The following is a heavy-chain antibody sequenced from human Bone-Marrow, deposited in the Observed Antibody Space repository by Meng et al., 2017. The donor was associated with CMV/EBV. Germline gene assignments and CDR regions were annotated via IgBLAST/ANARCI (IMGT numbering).Heavy chain of an antibody. D-gene: IGHD3-16*01. CDR3: ARDTLNFDY. J-gene: IGHJ4*02. CDR1: GGTFSSYT. CDR2: IKQDGSEK. V-gene: IGHV3-7*01. Sequence: SCKASGGTFSSYTISWVRQAPGKGLEWVANIKQDGSEKYYVDSVKGRFTISRDNAKNSLYLQINSLRAEDTAVYYCARDTLNFDYWGQGTLVTVSS.